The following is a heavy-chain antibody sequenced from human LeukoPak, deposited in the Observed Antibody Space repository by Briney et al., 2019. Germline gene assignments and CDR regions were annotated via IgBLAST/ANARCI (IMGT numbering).Heavy chain of an antibody. Sequence: GASVEVSCKASGYTFTSYDINWVRQATGQGLEWMGWMNPNSGNTGYAQKFQGRVTITRNTSISTAYMELSSLRSEDTAVYYCARGQRFHCGGDCYSFDYWGQGTQVTVSS. CDR2: MNPNSGNT. CDR1: GYTFTSYD. V-gene: IGHV1-8*03. CDR3: ARGQRFHCGGDCYSFDY. D-gene: IGHD2-21*01. J-gene: IGHJ4*02.